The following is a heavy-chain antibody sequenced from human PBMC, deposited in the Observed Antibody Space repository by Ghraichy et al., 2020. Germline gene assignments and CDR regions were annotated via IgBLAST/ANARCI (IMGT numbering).Heavy chain of an antibody. CDR3: ARGGARYCSGGSCYSPYYYYYMDV. CDR1: GGSISSYY. V-gene: IGHV4-59*01. J-gene: IGHJ6*03. D-gene: IGHD2-15*01. CDR2: IYYSGST. Sequence: SETLSLTCTVSGGSISSYYWSWIRQPPGKGLEWIGYIYYSGSTNYNPSLKSRVTISVDTSKNQFSLKLSSVTTADTAVYYCARGGARYCSGGSCYSPYYYYYMDVWGKGTTVTVSS.